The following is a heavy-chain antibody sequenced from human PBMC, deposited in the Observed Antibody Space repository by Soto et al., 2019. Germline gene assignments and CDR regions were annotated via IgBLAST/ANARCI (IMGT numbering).Heavy chain of an antibody. J-gene: IGHJ4*02. V-gene: IGHV3-30-3*02. CDR1: GFPFSGYA. CDR2: ISYDGSNK. CDR3: AKKVNSGPGSQYFDY. D-gene: IGHD3-10*01. Sequence: QVHLVESGGGVVQPGRSLRLSCAASGFPFSGYAMHWVRQAPGKGLEWVAVISYDGSNKYYADSVKGRFTISRDNSKNTLYLQMNSLRGEDTAMYYCAKKVNSGPGSQYFDYWGQGTLVTVSS.